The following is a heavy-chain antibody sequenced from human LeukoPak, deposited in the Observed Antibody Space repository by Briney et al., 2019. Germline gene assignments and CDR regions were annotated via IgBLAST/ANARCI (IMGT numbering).Heavy chain of an antibody. CDR2: ISSSGSTI. CDR1: GFTFSSYA. CDR3: ARDANDAVYYYYGMDV. Sequence: GRSLRLSCAASGFTFSSYAMHWVRQAPGKGLEWVSYISSSGSTIYYADSVKGRFTISRDNAKNSLYLQMNSLRAEDTAVYYCARDANDAVYYYYGMDVWGQGTTVTVSS. D-gene: IGHD4/OR15-4a*01. J-gene: IGHJ6*02. V-gene: IGHV3-48*04.